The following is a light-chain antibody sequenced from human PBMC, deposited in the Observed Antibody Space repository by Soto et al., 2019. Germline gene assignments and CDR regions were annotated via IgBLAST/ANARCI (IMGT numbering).Light chain of an antibody. Sequence: QSARTHPGSVSWSPGQAIAISCTETSSDVAEYKYVSWYQQHPGRAPKLIIYDVSNRPSGVSNRFSGSKSGSTASLTISGLQAEDDPDYYCSAYTTSIAPYVFGAGTNVTAL. V-gene: IGLV2-14*03. CDR1: SSDVAEYKY. CDR2: DVS. CDR3: SAYTTSIAPYV. J-gene: IGLJ1*01.